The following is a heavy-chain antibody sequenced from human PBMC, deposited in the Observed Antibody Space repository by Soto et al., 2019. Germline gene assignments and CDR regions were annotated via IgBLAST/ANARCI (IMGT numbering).Heavy chain of an antibody. CDR2: IYHSGST. J-gene: IGHJ4*01. Sequence: SETLSLTCSVSGDSISSGGHYWSWNRQLPGKGLEWIGYIYHSGSTSYNPSLKSRVTISIDTSRNQFSLRLSSVTAADTAVYYCARDRDSAYDFALWGHGTLVTVSS. D-gene: IGHD5-12*01. V-gene: IGHV4-31*03. CDR3: ARDRDSAYDFAL. CDR1: GDSISSGGHY.